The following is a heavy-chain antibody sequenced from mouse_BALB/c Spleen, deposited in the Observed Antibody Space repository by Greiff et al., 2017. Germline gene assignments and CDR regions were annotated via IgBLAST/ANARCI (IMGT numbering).Heavy chain of an antibody. D-gene: IGHD2-1*01. CDR3: ARRTYGNYYYAMDY. V-gene: IGHV1-80*01. CDR2: IYPGDGDT. CDR1: GYAFSSYW. Sequence: QVQLQQSGPELVKPGALVKISCKASGYAFSSYWMNWVKQRPGQGLEWIGQIYPGDGDTNYNGKFKGKATLTADKSSSTAYMQLSSLTSEDSAVYFCARRTYGNYYYAMDYWGQGTSVTVSS. J-gene: IGHJ4*01.